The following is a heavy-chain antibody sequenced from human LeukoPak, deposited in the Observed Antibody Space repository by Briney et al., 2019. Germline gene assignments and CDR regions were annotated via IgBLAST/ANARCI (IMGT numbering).Heavy chain of an antibody. Sequence: ASVTVSCTASGYTFTGYYMHWVRQAPGQGLEWMGWINPNSGGTNYAQKFQGWVTMTRDTSISTAYMELSRLRSDDTAVYYCARAYSSGSLDYWGQGTLVTVSS. J-gene: IGHJ4*02. CDR2: INPNSGGT. V-gene: IGHV1-2*04. D-gene: IGHD6-19*01. CDR3: ARAYSSGSLDY. CDR1: GYTFTGYY.